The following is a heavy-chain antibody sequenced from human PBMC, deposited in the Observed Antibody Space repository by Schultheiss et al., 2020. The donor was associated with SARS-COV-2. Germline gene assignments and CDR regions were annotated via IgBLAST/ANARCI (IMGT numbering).Heavy chain of an antibody. D-gene: IGHD1-26*01. CDR1: GGSISSGGYY. CDR2: IHHSGST. J-gene: IGHJ6*02. Sequence: SQTLSLTCTVSGGSISSGGYYWSWIRQTPGKGLESIGKIHHSGSTDYNPSLNSRVTISVDTSTHQISLSLSSVTAADTAVYYCARVSGSYPYYYYGMDVWGQGTTVTVSS. V-gene: IGHV4-61*08. CDR3: ARVSGSYPYYYYGMDV.